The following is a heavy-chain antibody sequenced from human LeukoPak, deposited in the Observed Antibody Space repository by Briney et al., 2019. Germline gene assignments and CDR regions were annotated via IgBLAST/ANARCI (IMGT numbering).Heavy chain of an antibody. Sequence: SETLSLTCTVSGGSVSSGSYYWSWIRQPPGKGLEWIGYIYHSGSTYFNPSLKSRVTISVDTSKNQFSLKLSSVTAADTAVYYCARGPDSSGYYYFDFWGQGTLVTVSS. V-gene: IGHV4-30-4*08. D-gene: IGHD3-22*01. J-gene: IGHJ4*02. CDR3: ARGPDSSGYYYFDF. CDR2: IYHSGST. CDR1: GGSVSSGSYY.